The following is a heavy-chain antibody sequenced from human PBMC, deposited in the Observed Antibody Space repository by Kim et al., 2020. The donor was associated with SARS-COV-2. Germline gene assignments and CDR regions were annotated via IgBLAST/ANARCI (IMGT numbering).Heavy chain of an antibody. V-gene: IGHV3-30-3*01. D-gene: IGHD3-22*01. Sequence: GGSLRLSCVASGFTFSNHAMHWVRQTPGKGLEWVAVMSPAGTNEYYAYSVKGRITIFRDNTKDTLYLQMSSLKTEDSAMYFCVREPPITTIRFDYLGRGT. CDR2: MSPAGTNE. J-gene: IGHJ4*02. CDR1: GFTFSNHA. CDR3: VREPPITTIRFDY.